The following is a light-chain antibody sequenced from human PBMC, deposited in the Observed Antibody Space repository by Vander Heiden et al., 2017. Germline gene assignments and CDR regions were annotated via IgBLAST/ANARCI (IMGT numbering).Light chain of an antibody. Sequence: DIVMTQSPDPLAVSLGERATINCKSSRNLLYDGDNKNYLGWYQQKAGQPPKLLLYWASTRESGVPSRFSGSGSETDFTLTISSLQAEDVAVYYCQQYYFAPYTFGQGTKVELK. CDR1: RNLLYDGDNKNY. CDR2: WAS. J-gene: IGKJ2*01. V-gene: IGKV4-1*01. CDR3: QQYYFAPYT.